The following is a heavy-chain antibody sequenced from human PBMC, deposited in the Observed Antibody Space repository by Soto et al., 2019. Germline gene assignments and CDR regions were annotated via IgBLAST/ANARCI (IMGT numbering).Heavy chain of an antibody. CDR1: GGSFSGYY. CDR3: ATTNWSHHWFDP. J-gene: IGHJ5*02. Sequence: PSECLSLTCAVYGGSFSGYYWSWIRQSPGKGLEWIGEINHSGSSNYNPTLKSRVTISVDTSKNQFSLKLSSVTAADTAVYYCATTNWSHHWFDPRGQGTLVTVSS. CDR2: INHSGSS. D-gene: IGHD1-1*01. V-gene: IGHV4-34*01.